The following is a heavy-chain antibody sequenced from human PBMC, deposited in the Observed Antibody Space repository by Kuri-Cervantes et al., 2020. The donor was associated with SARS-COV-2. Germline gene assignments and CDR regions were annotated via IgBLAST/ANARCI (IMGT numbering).Heavy chain of an antibody. CDR2: ISSSSSYI. J-gene: IGHJ4*02. V-gene: IGHV3-21*01. CDR3: AREGGGPYYDSSGYYFY. CDR1: GFTFSSYS. Sequence: GESLKISCAASGFTFSSYSMNWVRQAPGKGLEWVSSISSSSSYIYYADSVKGRFTISRDNAKNSLYLQMNSLRAEDTAVYYCAREGGGPYYDSSGYYFYWGQGTLVTVSS. D-gene: IGHD3-22*01.